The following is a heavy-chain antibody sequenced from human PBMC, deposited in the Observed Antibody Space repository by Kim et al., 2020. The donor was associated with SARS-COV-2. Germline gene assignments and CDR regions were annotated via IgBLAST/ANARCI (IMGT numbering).Heavy chain of an antibody. V-gene: IGHV4-34*01. Sequence: SETLSLTCGVYGGSFSGYYWSWIRQTPGKGLEWIGEINHSGSTNYNPSLKSRVTISLDTSKNQFSLKVRSVTAADTAVYYCARGAVAVTGAYSGMDVWGQGTTVTVSS. J-gene: IGHJ6*02. CDR1: GGSFSGYY. CDR3: ARGAVAVTGAYSGMDV. D-gene: IGHD2-21*02. CDR2: INHSGST.